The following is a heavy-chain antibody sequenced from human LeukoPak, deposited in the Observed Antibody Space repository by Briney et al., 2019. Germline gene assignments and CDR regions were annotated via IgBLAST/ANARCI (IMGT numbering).Heavy chain of an antibody. CDR1: GGSISIYY. D-gene: IGHD6-13*01. V-gene: IGHV4-59*08. CDR3: ARHYSSSWMNYYYGMDV. Sequence: SETLSLTCTVSGGSISIYYWSWIRQPPGKGLEWIGYIYYSGSTNYNPSLKSRVTISVDTSKNQFSLKLSSVTAADTAVYYCARHYSSSWMNYYYGMDVWGQGTTVTVSS. J-gene: IGHJ6*02. CDR2: IYYSGST.